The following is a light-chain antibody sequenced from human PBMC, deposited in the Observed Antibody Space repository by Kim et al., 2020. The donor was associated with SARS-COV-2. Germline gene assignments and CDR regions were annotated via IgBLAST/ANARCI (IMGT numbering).Light chain of an antibody. CDR1: QSISSW. Sequence: ASVGGRATITCRASQSISSWLAWYQLKPGKAPILLIYDASYLESEVPSRFSGSGSGTEFTLTISSLQPDDFATYYCQQYNSYPLTFGGGTKVDIK. V-gene: IGKV1-5*01. J-gene: IGKJ4*01. CDR3: QQYNSYPLT. CDR2: DAS.